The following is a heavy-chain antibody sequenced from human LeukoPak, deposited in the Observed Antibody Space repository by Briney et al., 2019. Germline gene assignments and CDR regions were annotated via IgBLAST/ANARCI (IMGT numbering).Heavy chain of an antibody. V-gene: IGHV3-66*01. CDR3: ARDLGYDAWYFDY. J-gene: IGHJ4*02. D-gene: IGHD2-15*01. Sequence: GGSLRLSCAASGFTVSSNYMSWVRQAPGKGLEWVSVIYSGGSTYYADSVKGRFTISRDNSKNTLYLQMNSLRAEDTAVYYCARDLGYDAWYFDYWGQGTLVTVSS. CDR2: IYSGGST. CDR1: GFTVSSNY.